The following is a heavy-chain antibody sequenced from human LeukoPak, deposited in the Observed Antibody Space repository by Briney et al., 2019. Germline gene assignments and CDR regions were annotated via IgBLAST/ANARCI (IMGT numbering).Heavy chain of an antibody. CDR1: GYFISSGYF. Sequence: SETLSLTCTVSGYFISSGYFWGWIRQSPGKGLEWIGTFGTFYHSGNTSYNPSLKSRVTISVETSKNQFSLRLTSVTAADTAVYYCAQSSASSHFDYWGQGTLVTVSS. J-gene: IGHJ4*02. CDR2: FGTFYHSGNT. V-gene: IGHV4-38-2*02. CDR3: AQSSASSHFDY. D-gene: IGHD6-6*01.